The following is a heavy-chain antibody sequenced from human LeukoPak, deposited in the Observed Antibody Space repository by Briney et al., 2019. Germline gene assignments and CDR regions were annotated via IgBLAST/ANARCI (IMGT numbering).Heavy chain of an antibody. CDR3: AKEKQRNFDY. J-gene: IGHJ4*02. Sequence: GGSLRLSCAASGFTFSSYWMSWVRQAPGKGLEWVSGISGSGDSTYYGDSVQGRFTISRDNSKNTLYLQMNTLRAEDTAVYFCAKEKQRNFDYWGQGTLVTVSS. CDR1: GFTFSSYW. V-gene: IGHV3-23*01. CDR2: ISGSGDST.